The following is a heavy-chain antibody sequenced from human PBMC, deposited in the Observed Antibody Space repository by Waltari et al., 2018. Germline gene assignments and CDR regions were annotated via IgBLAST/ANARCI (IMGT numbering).Heavy chain of an antibody. Sequence: QVQLQESGPGLVKPSETLSLTCTVSGGSISSYYWSWIRPPPGKGLEWIGYIYYSGSTNYNPSLKSRVTISVDTSKNQFSLKLSSVTAADTAVYYCARSKRLGVYYDFDYWGQGTLVTVSS. V-gene: IGHV4-59*01. CDR1: GGSISSYY. CDR3: ARSKRLGVYYDFDY. CDR2: IYYSGST. D-gene: IGHD3-3*01. J-gene: IGHJ4*02.